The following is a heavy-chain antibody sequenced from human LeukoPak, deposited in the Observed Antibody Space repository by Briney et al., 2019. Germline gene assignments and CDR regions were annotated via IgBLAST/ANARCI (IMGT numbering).Heavy chain of an antibody. CDR1: GGSISSSGFY. J-gene: IGHJ3*02. D-gene: IGHD2-15*01. V-gene: IGHV4-39*01. CDR2: IYFSGST. CDR3: ARYGRRGLLDAFDI. Sequence: SETLSLTCTVSGGSISSSGFYWGWLRQPPGRGLEWIGNIYFSGSTYYSPSLKSRVTISVDTSKNQFSLKLTSLTAADTAVYYCARYGRRGLLDAFDIWGQGTMVTVSS.